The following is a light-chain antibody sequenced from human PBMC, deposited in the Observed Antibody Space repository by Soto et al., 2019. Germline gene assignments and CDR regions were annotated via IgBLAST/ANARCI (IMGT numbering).Light chain of an antibody. J-gene: IGKJ2*01. CDR2: GAS. Sequence: EIVLTQSPGTLSLSPGERATLSCRASQSVSSSYLAWYQQKPGQAPRLLIYGASSRAAGIPDRFSGSGSGTDFTLTISILEPEDFAVYYWQQYGSSPYTLGQGTKLEIK. CDR3: QQYGSSPYT. V-gene: IGKV3-20*01. CDR1: QSVSSSY.